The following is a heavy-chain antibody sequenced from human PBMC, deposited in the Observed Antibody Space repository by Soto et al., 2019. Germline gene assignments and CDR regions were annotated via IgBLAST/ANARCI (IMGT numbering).Heavy chain of an antibody. D-gene: IGHD2-15*01. CDR3: ARDGTGYCSGGSCYTPWDY. J-gene: IGHJ4*02. CDR1: GYTFTSYG. V-gene: IGHV1-18*01. Sequence: QVQLVQSGAEVKKPGASVKVSCKASGYTFTSYGISWVRQAPGQGLEWMGWISAYNGNTNYAQKLQGRVTMTTDTSTRSAYMELRSLRSDDTAVYYCARDGTGYCSGGSCYTPWDYWGQGTLVTVSS. CDR2: ISAYNGNT.